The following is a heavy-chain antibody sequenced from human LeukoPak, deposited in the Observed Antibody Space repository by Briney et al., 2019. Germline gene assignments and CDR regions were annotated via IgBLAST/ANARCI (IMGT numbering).Heavy chain of an antibody. CDR1: GGTFSSYA. J-gene: IGHJ4*02. V-gene: IGHV1-69*13. Sequence: SVTVSCKASGGTFSSYAISWVRQAPGQGLEWMGGIIPIFGTANYAQKFQGRVTITADESTSTAYMELSSLRSEDTAVYYCARANIVATISYYFDYWGQGTLVTVSS. D-gene: IGHD5-12*01. CDR3: ARANIVATISYYFDY. CDR2: IIPIFGTA.